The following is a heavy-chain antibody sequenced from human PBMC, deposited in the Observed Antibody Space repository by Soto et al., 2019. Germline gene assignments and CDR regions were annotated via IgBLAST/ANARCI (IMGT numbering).Heavy chain of an antibody. Sequence: EVQLVESGGGLVQPGGSLRLSCAASGFTFSSYSMNWVRQAPGKGLEWGSYISSSSSSIYYADSVKGRFTISRDNAKNSLYPQMNSLRAEDPAVYYCARDKGISPLDCWGQGTLVTVSS. CDR3: ARDKGISPLDC. D-gene: IGHD3-16*02. J-gene: IGHJ4*02. V-gene: IGHV3-48*01. CDR1: GFTFSSYS. CDR2: ISSSSSSI.